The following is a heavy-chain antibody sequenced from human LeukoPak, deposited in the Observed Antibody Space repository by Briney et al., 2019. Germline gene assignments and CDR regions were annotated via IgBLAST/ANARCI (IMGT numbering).Heavy chain of an antibody. V-gene: IGHV3-7*04. CDR3: ARDLRGKGDAFDI. CDR2: IKQDGSEK. Sequence: GGSLRLSCAASGFTFSWYWMXWVRQAPGXGLEWVANIKQDGSEKYYVDSVKGRFTISRDNAKNSLYLQMNSLRAEDTAVYYCARDLRGKGDAFDIWGQGTMVTVSS. J-gene: IGHJ3*02. CDR1: GFTFSWYW.